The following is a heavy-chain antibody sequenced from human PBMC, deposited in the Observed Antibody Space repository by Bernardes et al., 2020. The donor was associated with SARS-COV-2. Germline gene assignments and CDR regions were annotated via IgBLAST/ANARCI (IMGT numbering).Heavy chain of an antibody. D-gene: IGHD7-27*01. J-gene: IGHJ6*02. CDR3: ARGTGDADYYYGMDV. CDR1: EFTFSNYW. CDR2: INLDGSEK. Sequence: GGSLSLSCAASEFTFSNYWMNWVRQAPGQGLQWVANINLDGSEKYYVDSVMGRFTISRDNAKNSLSLQMNSLRAEDMAIYYCARGTGDADYYYGMDVWGQGTTVTVSS. V-gene: IGHV3-7*01.